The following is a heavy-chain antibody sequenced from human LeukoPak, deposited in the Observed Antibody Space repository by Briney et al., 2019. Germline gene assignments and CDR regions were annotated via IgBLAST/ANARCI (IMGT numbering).Heavy chain of an antibody. Sequence: PSETLSLTCTVSGGSISSGSYYWSWIRQPAGKGLEWIGRIYTSGSTNYNPSLKSRVTISVDTSKNQFSLKLTSVTAADTAVYYCWGYTRNWPDDASDIWGQGTMVTVSS. CDR3: WGYTRNWPDDASDI. J-gene: IGHJ3*02. CDR1: GGSISSGSYY. CDR2: IYTSGST. V-gene: IGHV4-61*02. D-gene: IGHD1-7*01.